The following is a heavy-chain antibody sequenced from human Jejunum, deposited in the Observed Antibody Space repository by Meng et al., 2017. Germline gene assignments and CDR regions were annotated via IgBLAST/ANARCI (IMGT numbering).Heavy chain of an antibody. J-gene: IGHJ6*02. CDR2: IIPIFNTA. D-gene: IGHD3-9*01. Sequence: SVKVSCKASGGTFNRQTFSWVRQAPGQGLEWMGGIIPIFNTAHYAQKFQGKVTITADESASTAYMEVNSLTSDDTAVYYCAGRERSYDVLPLYFFGLDVWGQGTTVTVSS. CDR3: AGRERSYDVLPLYFFGLDV. V-gene: IGHV1-69*13. CDR1: GGTFNRQT.